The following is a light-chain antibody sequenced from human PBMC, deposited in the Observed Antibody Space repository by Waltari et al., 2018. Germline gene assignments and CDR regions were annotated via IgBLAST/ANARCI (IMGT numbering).Light chain of an antibody. J-gene: IGKJ4*01. CDR1: KYIGNL. CDR3: QQTYIFPLT. CDR2: AAS. Sequence: TGCESKYIGNLLSLWQQRPGRAPGIPVAAASTLEMWVPSRFSGSGSGTDFDHTISSLRTQDVGTYDCQQTYIFPLTCGGGTKVDIK. V-gene: IGKV1-12*01.